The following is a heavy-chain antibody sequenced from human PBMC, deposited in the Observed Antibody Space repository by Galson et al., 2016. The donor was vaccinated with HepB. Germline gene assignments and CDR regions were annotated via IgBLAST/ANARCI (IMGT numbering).Heavy chain of an antibody. CDR3: ARDFYDGSCHYMDY. D-gene: IGHD2/OR15-2a*01. V-gene: IGHV3-72*01. J-gene: IGHJ4*02. CDR2: SRDKAHSYTT. Sequence: SLRLSCAASGFTFSDHYIDWVRQAPGKGLEWVGRSRDKAHSYTTEYAASVKGGFAISRDESENSLYLQMNSLKAEDTAVYYCARDFYDGSCHYMDYWGRGTLVTVSS. CDR1: GFTFSDHY.